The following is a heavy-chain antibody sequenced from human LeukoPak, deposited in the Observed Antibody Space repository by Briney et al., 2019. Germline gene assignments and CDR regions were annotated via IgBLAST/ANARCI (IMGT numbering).Heavy chain of an antibody. CDR3: AKVLSGSQDY. J-gene: IGHJ4*02. CDR1: GFTVSCNY. Sequence: GGSLRLSCAASGFTVSCNYLTWVRQAPGKGLEWVSVIYRDGSTFYADSVKGRFTISRDNSKNTLYLQMNSLRAEDTAVYYCAKVLSGSQDYWGQGTLVTVFS. CDR2: IYRDGST. V-gene: IGHV3-53*01. D-gene: IGHD1-26*01.